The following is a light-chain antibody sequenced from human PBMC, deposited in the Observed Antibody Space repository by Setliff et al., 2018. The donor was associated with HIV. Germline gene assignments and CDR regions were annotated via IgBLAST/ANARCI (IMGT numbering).Light chain of an antibody. J-gene: IGLJ1*01. Sequence: QSVLTQPASVSGSPGQSITISCTGTNDDVGGYDYVSWYQQNPGKAPKLMIYEVTYRPSGVPNRFSGSKSGSTASLTISGLQAEDEADYYCISYTSSSTLVFGSGTKVT. CDR1: NDDVGGYDY. CDR3: ISYTSSSTLV. V-gene: IGLV2-14*01. CDR2: EVT.